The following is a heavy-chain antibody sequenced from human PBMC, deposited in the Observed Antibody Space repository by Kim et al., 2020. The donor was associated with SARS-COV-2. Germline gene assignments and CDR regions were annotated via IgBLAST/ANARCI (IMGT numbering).Heavy chain of an antibody. J-gene: IGHJ4*02. V-gene: IGHV3-43*01. CDR3: VKERDGNKDGLVY. CDR2: ITRDGAGT. CDR1: GFNFDGFT. Sequence: GGSLRLSCAASGFNFDGFTMHWVRQPPGKGLEWVSFITRDGAGTSYGDSMKGRFTISRDNTNEYLYLQMSSLRTEDTALYYCVKERDGNKDGLVYWGQGT. D-gene: IGHD2-8*01.